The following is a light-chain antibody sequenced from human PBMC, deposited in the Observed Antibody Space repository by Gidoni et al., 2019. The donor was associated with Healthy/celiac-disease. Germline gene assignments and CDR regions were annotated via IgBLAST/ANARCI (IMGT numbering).Light chain of an antibody. CDR1: QSISSY. J-gene: IGKJ2*04. Sequence: DIQMTQSPSSLSASVGDRVTITCRASQSISSYLNWYQQKPGKAPKLLIYAESSLQSGVPSRFSGSGSGTDFTLTISSLQPEDFETYDCQQSYSTPQCSFGQGTKLEIK. CDR3: QQSYSTPQCS. CDR2: AES. V-gene: IGKV1-39*01.